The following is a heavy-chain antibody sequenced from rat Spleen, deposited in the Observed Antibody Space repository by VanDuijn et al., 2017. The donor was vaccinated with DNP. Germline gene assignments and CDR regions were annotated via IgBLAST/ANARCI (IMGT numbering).Heavy chain of an antibody. CDR2: MWSDGDT. V-gene: IGHV2-32*01. D-gene: IGHD1-8*01. CDR1: GFSLTNYG. J-gene: IGHJ2*01. CDR3: ARDRQYSFDY. Sequence: QVQLKESGPGLVQPSQTLSLTCTVSGFSLTNYGVSWVRQPPGKGLEWMGVMWSDGDTSYNSALKSRLSISRDTSKSQVFLKMNSLQTEDTATYYCARDRQYSFDYWGQGVMVTVSS.